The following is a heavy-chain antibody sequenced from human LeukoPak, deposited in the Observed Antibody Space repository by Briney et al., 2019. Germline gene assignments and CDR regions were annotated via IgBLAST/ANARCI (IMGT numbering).Heavy chain of an antibody. CDR1: GYNFTRGW. V-gene: IGHV5-51*01. CDR3: ARPKSAMTRGGFDI. D-gene: IGHD2-15*01. J-gene: IGHJ3*02. CDR2: IYPADSDT. Sequence: PGESLKISCKGSGYNFTRGWIGWVRQMPGKGLEWMGIIYPADSDTRYSPSFQGQVTISADKSISTAFLQWSSLKASDTAMYYCARPKSAMTRGGFDIWGQGTMVTVPS.